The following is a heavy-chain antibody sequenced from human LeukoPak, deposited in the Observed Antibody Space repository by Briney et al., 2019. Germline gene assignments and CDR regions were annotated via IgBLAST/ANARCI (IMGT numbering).Heavy chain of an antibody. J-gene: IGHJ4*02. CDR2: IIPILGIA. CDR1: GGTFSSYA. V-gene: IGHV1-69*04. CDR3: ARDHTPEGPSHPFDY. Sequence: ASVKVSCKASGGTFSSYAISWVRQAPGQGLEWMGGIIPILGIANYAQKFQGRVTITADKSTSTAYMELSSLRSEDTAVYYCARDHTPEGPSHPFDYWGQGTLVTVSS.